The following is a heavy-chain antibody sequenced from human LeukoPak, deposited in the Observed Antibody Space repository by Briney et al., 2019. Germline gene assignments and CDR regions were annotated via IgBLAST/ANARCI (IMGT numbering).Heavy chain of an antibody. D-gene: IGHD3-16*01. V-gene: IGHV3-15*01. J-gene: IGHJ4*02. CDR2: IKSRTDGETR. CDR3: TTVHGAGPVNFDH. Sequence: GGSLRLSCTASGFTFNSVWMTWVRQAPGKGLEWVGRIKSRTDGETRDYAAPVKGRFIISRDDSENTLYLQMNSVKTEDTAVYYCTTVHGAGPVNFDHWGQGSLVTVSS. CDR1: GFTFNSVW.